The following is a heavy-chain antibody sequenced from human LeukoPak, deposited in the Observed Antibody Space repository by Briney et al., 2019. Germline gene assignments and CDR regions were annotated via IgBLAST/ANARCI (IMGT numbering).Heavy chain of an antibody. CDR3: AKDHLPGIVVADRDY. CDR2: ISYDGSNR. CDR1: GFTFSSYG. D-gene: IGHD6-19*01. J-gene: IGHJ4*02. Sequence: GGSLRLSCAASGFTFSSYGMHWVRQAPGKGLEWVTVISYDGSNRYYVDSVKGRFTISRDNSKNTLYLQMNSLRAEDTAVYYCAKDHLPGIVVADRDYWGQGTLVTVSS. V-gene: IGHV3-30*18.